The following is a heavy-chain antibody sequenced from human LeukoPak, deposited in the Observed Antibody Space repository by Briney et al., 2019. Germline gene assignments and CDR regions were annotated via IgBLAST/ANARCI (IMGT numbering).Heavy chain of an antibody. J-gene: IGHJ6*02. D-gene: IGHD3-10*01. Sequence: PGGSLRLSCAASGFTFSNAWMSWVRQAPGSGLKWVANIKQDGSEKYYVDSVKGRFTISRDNAKNSLYLQMNSLRAEDTAVYYCARDYGRSRDYGMDVWGQGTTVTVSS. CDR2: IKQDGSEK. CDR3: ARDYGRSRDYGMDV. CDR1: GFTFSNAW. V-gene: IGHV3-7*03.